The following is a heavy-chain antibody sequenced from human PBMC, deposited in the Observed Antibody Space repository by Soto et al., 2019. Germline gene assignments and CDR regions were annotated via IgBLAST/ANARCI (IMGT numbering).Heavy chain of an antibody. CDR3: ARDPYILTGYYSGLFDY. V-gene: IGHV3-7*01. CDR2: IKQDGSEK. D-gene: IGHD3-9*01. CDR1: GFTFSSYW. J-gene: IGHJ4*02. Sequence: EVQLVESGGGLVQPGGSLRLSCAASGFTFSSYWMSWVRQAPGKGLEWVANIKQDGSEKYYVDSVKGRFTISRDNAKNSLYLQMNSLRAEDTAVYYCARDPYILTGYYSGLFDYWGQGTLVTVSS.